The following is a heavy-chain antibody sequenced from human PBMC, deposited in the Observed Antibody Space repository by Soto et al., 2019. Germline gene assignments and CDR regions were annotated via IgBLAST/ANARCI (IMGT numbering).Heavy chain of an antibody. D-gene: IGHD3-10*01. J-gene: IGHJ6*03. CDR3: ARPAYXYGSGSYYYYYYMDV. CDR1: GFTFSSYG. CDR2: IWYDGSNK. V-gene: IGHV3-33*01. Sequence: PGGSLRLSCAASGFTFSSYGMHWVRQAPGKGLEWVAVIWYDGSNKYYADSVKGRFTISRDNSKNTLYLQMNSLRAEDTAVYYCARPAYXYGSGSYYYYYYMDVWGKGTTVTVSS.